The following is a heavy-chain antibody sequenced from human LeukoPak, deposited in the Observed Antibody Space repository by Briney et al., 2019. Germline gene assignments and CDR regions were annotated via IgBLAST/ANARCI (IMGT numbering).Heavy chain of an antibody. CDR1: GFTFSSYA. CDR2: ISGSGDSA. V-gene: IGHV3-23*01. J-gene: IGHJ4*02. Sequence: GGSLRLSCEASGFTFSSYAMSWVRQAPGKGLEWVSDISGSGDSANHADYVTGRFTISRDNSKNTLNLRMDSLRAEDTAVYYCAKVGSYYDLDYWGQGTLVTVSS. CDR3: AKVGSYYDLDY. D-gene: IGHD1-26*01.